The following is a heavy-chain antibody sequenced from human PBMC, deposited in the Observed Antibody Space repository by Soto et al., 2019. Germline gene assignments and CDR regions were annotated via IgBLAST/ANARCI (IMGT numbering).Heavy chain of an antibody. Sequence: SETLSLTCTVSGGSISSYYWSWIRQPPGKGLEWIGYIYYSGSTNYNPSLKSRVTISVDTSKNQFSLKLSSVTAADTAVYYCARDRPFGYSSSSEYFQHWGQGTLVTVSS. D-gene: IGHD6-13*01. CDR3: ARDRPFGYSSSSEYFQH. V-gene: IGHV4-59*01. CDR2: IYYSGST. J-gene: IGHJ1*01. CDR1: GGSISSYY.